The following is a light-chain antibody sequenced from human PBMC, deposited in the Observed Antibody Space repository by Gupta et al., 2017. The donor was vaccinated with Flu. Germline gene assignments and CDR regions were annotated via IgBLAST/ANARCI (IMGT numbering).Light chain of an antibody. CDR1: QGLVFSYGNNY. CDR2: QVS. V-gene: IGKV2-30*01. CDR3: MQGAHWPWA. J-gene: IGKJ1*01. Sequence: DVAMSQSPLSLPVTLGQPASIPCRSSQGLVFSYGNNYLHWFHQRLGQSPSSLIYQVSYRESRVPDRFCGSRSCTNFTLKISRVEAEDVGIYFCMQGAHWPWAFGQGTTVEIK.